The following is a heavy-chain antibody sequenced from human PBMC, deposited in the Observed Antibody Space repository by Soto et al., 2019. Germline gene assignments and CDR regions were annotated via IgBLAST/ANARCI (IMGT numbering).Heavy chain of an antibody. V-gene: IGHV3-30-3*01. CDR2: ISYDGSNK. Sequence: PGGSLRLSCAASGFTFSSYAMHWVRQAPGKGLEWVAVISYDGSNKYYADSVKGRFTISRDNSKNTLYLQMNSLRAEDTAVYYCTRTGYPFLYCSSTSCYLVDVWGKGTTVTVSS. CDR3: TRTGYPFLYCSSTSCYLVDV. J-gene: IGHJ6*04. CDR1: GFTFSSYA. D-gene: IGHD2-2*01.